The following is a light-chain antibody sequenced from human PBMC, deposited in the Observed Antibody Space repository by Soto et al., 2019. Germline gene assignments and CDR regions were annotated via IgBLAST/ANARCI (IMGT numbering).Light chain of an antibody. CDR1: QSVNYN. CDR3: QQYKNWPPWT. J-gene: IGKJ1*01. CDR2: ITS. Sequence: PATLSVSPGERATLSCRASQSVNYNLAWCQQKPGHAPRLIIYITSTRATGIPARFSGSGSGTEFTLTISSLQSQDSAVYYCQQYKNWPPWTFGQGTKLDIK. V-gene: IGKV3-15*01.